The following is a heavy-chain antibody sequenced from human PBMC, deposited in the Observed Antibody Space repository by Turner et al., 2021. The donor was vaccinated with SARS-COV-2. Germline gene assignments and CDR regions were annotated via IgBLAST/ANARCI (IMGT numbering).Heavy chain of an antibody. Sequence: LVETGAGWLQPGRPLILSCAASGFAVSNNYMSWVRQAGGKGMEWVSLIYSGGSTYYADSVTGRFTISRDNSKNTLYLQMNSLRAEDTAVYYCATSMTTLPQWGQGTLVTVSS. D-gene: IGHD4-17*01. V-gene: IGHV3-66*01. CDR3: ATSMTTLPQ. CDR1: GFAVSNNY. CDR2: IYSGGST. J-gene: IGHJ4*02.